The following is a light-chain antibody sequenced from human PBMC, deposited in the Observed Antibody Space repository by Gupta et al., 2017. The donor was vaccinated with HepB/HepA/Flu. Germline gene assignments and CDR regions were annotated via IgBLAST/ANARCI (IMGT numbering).Light chain of an antibody. CDR2: AAS. CDR3: QQLNSYPLT. J-gene: IGKJ4*01. CDR1: QDISGY. V-gene: IGKV1-9*01. Sequence: DIEFTQSPSFLSASVGDRVTVTCRASQDISGYLGWYQQKPGKAPKLLIFAASTLQSGVASRFSGSGSRTEFTLTISSLQPEDFATYYCQQLNSYPLTFGEGTKVEIK.